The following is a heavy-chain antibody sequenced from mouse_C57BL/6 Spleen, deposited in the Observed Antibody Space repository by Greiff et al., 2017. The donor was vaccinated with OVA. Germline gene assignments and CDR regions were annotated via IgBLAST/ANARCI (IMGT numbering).Heavy chain of an antibody. CDR1: GYTFTSYW. V-gene: IGHV1-64*01. J-gene: IGHJ2*01. D-gene: IGHD1-1*01. Sequence: QVQLQQPGAELVKPGASVKLSCKASGYTFTSYWMHWVRQRPGQGLEWIGMIHPNSGSTNYTEKVKSKATLTVDKSSSTAYMQLSSLTSEDSAVYYGARHYGSYFDYWGQGTTLTVSS. CDR2: IHPNSGST. CDR3: ARHYGSYFDY.